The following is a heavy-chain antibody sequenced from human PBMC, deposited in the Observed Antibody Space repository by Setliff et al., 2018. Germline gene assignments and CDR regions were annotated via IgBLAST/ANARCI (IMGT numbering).Heavy chain of an antibody. J-gene: IGHJ3*02. CDR3: ARDGGGDSDAFDI. Sequence: ASVKVSCKASGYTFTGYYMYWVRQAPGQGLEWMGRINPSCGATIYAQKFQGRVTMTSDTSISTAYMELGRLRSDDTAVYFCARDGGGDSDAFDIWGQGTMVTVSS. CDR1: GYTFTGYY. V-gene: IGHV1-2*06. D-gene: IGHD3-16*01. CDR2: INPSCGAT.